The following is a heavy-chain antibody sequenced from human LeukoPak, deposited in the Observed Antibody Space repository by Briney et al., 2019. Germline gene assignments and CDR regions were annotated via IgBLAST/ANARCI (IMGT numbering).Heavy chain of an antibody. D-gene: IGHD5-18*01. J-gene: IGHJ5*02. Sequence: GGSLRLSCVVSGFTFSNFGMNWVRQAPGQGLEWLSYITGAGNNIYYADSVKGRFTISRDNARNSLYLQMSSLRAEDTAVYYCARDVGYRSWFDPWGQGTLVTVSP. CDR3: ARDVGYRSWFDP. V-gene: IGHV3-21*05. CDR2: ITGAGNNI. CDR1: GFTFSNFG.